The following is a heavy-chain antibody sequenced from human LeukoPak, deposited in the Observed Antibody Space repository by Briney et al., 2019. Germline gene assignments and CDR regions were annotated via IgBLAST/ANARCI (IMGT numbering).Heavy chain of an antibody. J-gene: IGHJ4*02. CDR2: IIPIFGTA. D-gene: IGHD5-24*01. Sequence: GASVKVSCKASGGTFSSYTISWVRQAPGQGLEWMGGIIPIFGTAKYAQNLQGRVTITADESTSIAYMELSSLRSEDTAVYYCARDFWEMATMPDYYFDYWGQGTLVTVSS. V-gene: IGHV1-69*13. CDR1: GGTFSSYT. CDR3: ARDFWEMATMPDYYFDY.